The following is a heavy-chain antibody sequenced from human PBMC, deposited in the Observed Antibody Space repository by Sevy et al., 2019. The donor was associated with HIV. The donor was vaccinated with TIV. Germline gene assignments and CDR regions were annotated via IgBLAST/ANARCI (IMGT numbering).Heavy chain of an antibody. V-gene: IGHV4-59*08. J-gene: IGHJ4*02. CDR1: GGSVTSLY. Sequence: SETLSLTCTVSGGSVTSLYWNWIRQPPGKGLEWIANIYYNGHINYNPSLKSRVTLSLDTSKNQFSLRLGSVTAADTAMYYCAGENAWGRGYSWGQGTLVTVSS. CDR2: IYYNGHI. CDR3: AGENAWGRGYS. D-gene: IGHD1-26*01.